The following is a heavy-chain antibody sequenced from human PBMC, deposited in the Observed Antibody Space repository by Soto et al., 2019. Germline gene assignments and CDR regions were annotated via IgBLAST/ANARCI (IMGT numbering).Heavy chain of an antibody. CDR2: MSGGGETT. CDR3: AKWHTYYYDSRGFSGFDC. J-gene: IGHJ4*02. CDR1: GFTFSSYA. V-gene: IGHV3-23*01. Sequence: PGGSLRLSCAASGFTFSSYAMTWVRQAPGKGLEWVSAMSGGGETTYYADSVKGRFTISRDNSRNTLYLQLNSLRAEDTAAYYCAKWHTYYYDSRGFSGFDCWGRGTLVTVSS. D-gene: IGHD3-22*01.